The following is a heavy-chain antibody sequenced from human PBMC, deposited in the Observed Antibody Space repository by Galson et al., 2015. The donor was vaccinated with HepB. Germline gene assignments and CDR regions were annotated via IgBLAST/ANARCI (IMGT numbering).Heavy chain of an antibody. D-gene: IGHD4-17*01. V-gene: IGHV1-24*01. Sequence: SVKVSCKVSGYTLTELSMHWVRQAPGKGLERMGGFDPEDGETIYAQKFQGRVTMTEDTSTDTAYMELSSLRSEDTAVYYCATTGYGDNNWFDPWGQGTLVTVSS. CDR2: FDPEDGET. J-gene: IGHJ5*02. CDR3: ATTGYGDNNWFDP. CDR1: GYTLTELS.